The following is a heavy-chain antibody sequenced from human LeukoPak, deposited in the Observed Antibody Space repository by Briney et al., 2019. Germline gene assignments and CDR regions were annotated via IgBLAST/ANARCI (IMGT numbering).Heavy chain of an antibody. D-gene: IGHD4-17*01. Sequence: PGGSLRLSCAASGFTFSSYAMHWVRQAPGKGLEWVAVISYHGSNKYYADSVKGRFTISRDNSKNTLYLQMNSLRAEDTAVYYCARDLSYGDSGFDYWGQGTLVTVSS. CDR3: ARDLSYGDSGFDY. J-gene: IGHJ4*02. CDR1: GFTFSSYA. CDR2: ISYHGSNK. V-gene: IGHV3-30-3*01.